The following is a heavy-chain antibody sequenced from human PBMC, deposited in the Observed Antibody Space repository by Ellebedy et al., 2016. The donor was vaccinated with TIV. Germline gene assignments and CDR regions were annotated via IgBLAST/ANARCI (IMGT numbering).Heavy chain of an antibody. J-gene: IGHJ3*02. Sequence: GESLKISCAASGFTFSSHVMNWVRQAPGKGLEWVSYISSSSSTIYYADSVKGRFTISRDNAKNSLYLQMNSLRAEDTAVYYCAKGYYDILTGYIIDAFDIWGQGTMVTVSS. CDR3: AKGYYDILTGYIIDAFDI. CDR2: ISSSSSTI. CDR1: GFTFSSHV. V-gene: IGHV3-48*01. D-gene: IGHD3-9*01.